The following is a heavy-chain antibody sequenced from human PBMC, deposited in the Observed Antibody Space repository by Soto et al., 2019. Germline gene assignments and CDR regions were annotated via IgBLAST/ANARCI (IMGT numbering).Heavy chain of an antibody. CDR2: ISYDGSNK. Sequence: LRLSCAASGFTFSSYGMHWVRQAPGKGLEWVAVISYDGSNKYYADSVKGRFTISRDNSKNTLYLQMNSLRAEDTAVYYCAKDPTTARENYGMDVWGQGTTVTVSS. CDR3: AKDPTTARENYGMDV. D-gene: IGHD4-4*01. CDR1: GFTFSSYG. J-gene: IGHJ6*02. V-gene: IGHV3-30*18.